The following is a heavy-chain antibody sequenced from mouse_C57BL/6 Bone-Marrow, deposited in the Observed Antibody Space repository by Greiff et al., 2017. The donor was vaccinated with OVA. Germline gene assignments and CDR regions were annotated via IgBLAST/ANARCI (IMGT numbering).Heavy chain of an antibody. D-gene: IGHD2-3*01. J-gene: IGHJ1*03. V-gene: IGHV1-64*01. CDR3: GRGYDDWYFEG. Sequence: QVQLQQPGAELVKPGASVKLSCKASGYTFTSYWMHWVKQRPGQGLEWIGMIHPNSGSTNYNEKFKSQATLTVDKSSRTAYMQLSSLTAEDSAVYCGGRGYDDWYFEGWGTGATVTGSS. CDR1: GYTFTSYW. CDR2: IHPNSGST.